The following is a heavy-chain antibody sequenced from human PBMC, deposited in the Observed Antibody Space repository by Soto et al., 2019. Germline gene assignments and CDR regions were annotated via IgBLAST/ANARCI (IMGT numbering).Heavy chain of an antibody. Sequence: PGESLKISCKGSGYSFTSHWIGWVRQMPGKGLEWMGVIYPGDSDTRYSPSFQGQVTISADKSISTAYLQWSSLKASDTAMYYCARHGPQNNWNYDDWGQGTLVTVSS. J-gene: IGHJ4*02. CDR1: GYSFTSHW. CDR3: ARHGPQNNWNYDD. D-gene: IGHD1-7*01. CDR2: IYPGDSDT. V-gene: IGHV5-51*01.